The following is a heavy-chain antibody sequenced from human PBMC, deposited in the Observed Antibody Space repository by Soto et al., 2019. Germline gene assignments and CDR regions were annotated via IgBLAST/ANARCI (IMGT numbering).Heavy chain of an antibody. CDR3: ARDIVVVPAANGLGRPYGMDV. D-gene: IGHD2-2*01. J-gene: IGHJ6*02. CDR1: GYTFTSYA. V-gene: IGHV1-3*01. CDR2: INAGNGNT. Sequence: ASVKVSCKASGYTFTSYAMNWVRQAPGQRLEWMGWINAGNGNTKYSQKFQGRVTITRDTSASTAYMELSSLRSEDTAVYYCARDIVVVPAANGLGRPYGMDVWGQGTTVTVSS.